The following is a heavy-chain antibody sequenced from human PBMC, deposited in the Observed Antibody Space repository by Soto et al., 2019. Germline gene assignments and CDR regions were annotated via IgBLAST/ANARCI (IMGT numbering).Heavy chain of an antibody. CDR3: AKRGSGSGRSPPLLHY. J-gene: IGHJ4*02. D-gene: IGHD3-10*01. CDR2: VGGGGDNT. CDR1: GFTFSSYS. V-gene: IGHV3-23*01. Sequence: EVQLLASRGGFLQPGGSLRLSCGASGFTFSSYSMNQVLQAPGKGLEWVASVGGGGDNTFYADCVKGRFTISRDAAQHTLYLHMHSLRAEYTAVYLCAKRGSGSGRSPPLLHYWRQGTLVTASS.